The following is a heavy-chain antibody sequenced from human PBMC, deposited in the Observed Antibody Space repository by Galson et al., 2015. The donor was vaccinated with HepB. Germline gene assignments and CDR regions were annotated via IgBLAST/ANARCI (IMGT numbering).Heavy chain of an antibody. CDR3: ARDQGPGYFDY. V-gene: IGHV1-3*01. Sequence: SVKVSCKASGYTFTRCALHWVRQAPGQRLEWMGWINAGDGNTRYSQKFQGRDTITRDTSASTAYMELSSLRSEDTAPYYCARDQGPGYFDYWGQGTLVTVSS. J-gene: IGHJ4*02. D-gene: IGHD1-1*01. CDR2: INAGDGNT. CDR1: GYTFTRCA.